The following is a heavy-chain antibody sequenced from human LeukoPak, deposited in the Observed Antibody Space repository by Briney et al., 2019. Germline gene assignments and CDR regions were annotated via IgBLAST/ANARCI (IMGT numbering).Heavy chain of an antibody. J-gene: IGHJ4*02. CDR1: GFTFSSYG. D-gene: IGHD6-19*01. Sequence: GGSLTLSCAASGFTFSSYGKHWVRHAPGKGLEWVAFIRYDGSNKYYADSVKGRLTISRDNSTNTLYLQMTSLRAEDTAVYYCAKESRIAVAGDYWGQGTLVTVSS. V-gene: IGHV3-30*02. CDR3: AKESRIAVAGDY. CDR2: IRYDGSNK.